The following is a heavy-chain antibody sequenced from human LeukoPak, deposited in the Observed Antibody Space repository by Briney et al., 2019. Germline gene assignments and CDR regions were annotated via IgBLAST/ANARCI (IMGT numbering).Heavy chain of an antibody. CDR1: GFTFDDYG. CDR3: APSPGDSVDY. V-gene: IGHV3-20*04. CDR2: INWNGGSS. D-gene: IGHD1-26*01. Sequence: PGVSLRLSCAASGFTFDDYGMSWVRQAPGKGLEWVAGINWNGGSSDYVDSVRGRFTISRDNAKKSLYLQMNGLRAEDTALYYCAPSPGDSVDYWGQGIPVTVSS. J-gene: IGHJ4*02.